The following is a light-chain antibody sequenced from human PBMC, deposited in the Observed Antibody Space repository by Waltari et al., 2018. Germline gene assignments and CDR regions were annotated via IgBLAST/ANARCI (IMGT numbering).Light chain of an antibody. CDR2: SND. Sequence: QSVLTQPPSGSGGDGQWVTSSCSGRDSSIGSNHVNWYQQLPGTATRLLLYSNDHRHSGVPDRFSGSKSGTSASLAISGLQSEDEADYYCATWDDRLTGVVFGGGTKVTVL. CDR3: ATWDDRLTGVV. CDR1: DSSIGSNH. V-gene: IGLV1-44*01. J-gene: IGLJ2*01.